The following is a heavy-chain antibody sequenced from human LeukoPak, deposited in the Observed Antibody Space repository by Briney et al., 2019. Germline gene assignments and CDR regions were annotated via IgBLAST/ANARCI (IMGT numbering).Heavy chain of an antibody. J-gene: IGHJ4*02. Sequence: GGSLRLSCAASGFTFSSYSMNWVRQAPGKGLEWVSYISSSSSTIYYADSVKGRFTISRDNAKNSLYLQMNSLRAEDTAVYYCARELDYYDSSGYGILFDYWGQGTLVTVSS. CDR2: ISSSSSTI. D-gene: IGHD3-22*01. CDR1: GFTFSSYS. CDR3: ARELDYYDSSGYGILFDY. V-gene: IGHV3-48*04.